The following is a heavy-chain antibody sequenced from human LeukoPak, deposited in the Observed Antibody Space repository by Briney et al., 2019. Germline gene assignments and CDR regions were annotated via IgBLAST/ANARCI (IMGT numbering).Heavy chain of an antibody. D-gene: IGHD5-12*01. J-gene: IGHJ4*02. V-gene: IGHV4-34*01. CDR1: GETFSGYY. CDR3: ARRPRNSGAYDGPSCLDY. Sequence: SETLSLTCAVYGETFSGYYWSWIRQPPGKGLEWIGEIDQSGSPNYNPSLKSRVTMSVDTSKDQFSLKVNSVTAADTAVYYCARRPRNSGAYDGPSCLDYWGQGTLVTVSS. CDR2: IDQSGSP.